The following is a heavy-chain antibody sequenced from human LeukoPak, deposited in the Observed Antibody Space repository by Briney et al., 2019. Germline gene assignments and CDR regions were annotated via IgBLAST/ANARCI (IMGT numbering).Heavy chain of an antibody. CDR1: GFTFSSYG. D-gene: IGHD3-22*01. J-gene: IGHJ4*02. Sequence: GGSLRLSCAASGFTFSSYGMHWVRQAPGKGLEWVAVISYDGSNKYYADSVKGRFTISRDNSKNTLYLQMNSLRAEDTAVYYCAVMIVDYWGQGTLVTVSS. V-gene: IGHV3-30*03. CDR2: ISYDGSNK. CDR3: AVMIVDY.